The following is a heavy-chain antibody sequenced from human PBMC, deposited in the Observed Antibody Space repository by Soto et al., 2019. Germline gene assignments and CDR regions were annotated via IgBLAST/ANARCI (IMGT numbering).Heavy chain of an antibody. CDR2: ISAYNGNI. Sequence: VSVKVSCKASGYTFPSSTISWVRQAPGQGLEWMGWISAYNGNIKYAEKLQGRVTMTTDTSTSTAYMELRSLRSDDTAMYYCAIANYGDNDYWGQGTLVTVSS. J-gene: IGHJ4*02. CDR3: AIANYGDNDY. V-gene: IGHV1-18*01. CDR1: GYTFPSST. D-gene: IGHD4-17*01.